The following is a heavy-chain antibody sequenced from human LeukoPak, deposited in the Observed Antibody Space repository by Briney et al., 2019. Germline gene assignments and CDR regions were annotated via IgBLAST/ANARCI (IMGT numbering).Heavy chain of an antibody. CDR1: GGSIDSTNW. D-gene: IGHD3-16*02. CDR3: ARSHDHLWGNYPDY. CDR2: IHHDGRI. V-gene: IGHV4/OR15-8*01. Sequence: SETLSLTCDVSGGSIDSTNWWNWVRQPPGKGLEWIGEIHHDGRINYNPTLKSRVTLSVDKSKNQFSLRLNSVTAADTAMYYCARSHDHLWGNYPDYWGQGTLVTVSS. J-gene: IGHJ4*02.